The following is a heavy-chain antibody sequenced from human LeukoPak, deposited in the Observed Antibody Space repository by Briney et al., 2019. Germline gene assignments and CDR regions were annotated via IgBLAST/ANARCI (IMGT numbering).Heavy chain of an antibody. Sequence: SETLSLTCTVSGGSISSYDWSWIRQPPGKGLEWIGYIYYSGSTNYNPSLKSRVTISVDTSKNQFSLKLSSVTAADTAVYYCASLYSSSWYRYFDYWGQGTLVTVSS. CDR1: GGSISSYD. CDR2: IYYSGST. J-gene: IGHJ4*02. D-gene: IGHD6-13*01. V-gene: IGHV4-59*01. CDR3: ASLYSSSWYRYFDY.